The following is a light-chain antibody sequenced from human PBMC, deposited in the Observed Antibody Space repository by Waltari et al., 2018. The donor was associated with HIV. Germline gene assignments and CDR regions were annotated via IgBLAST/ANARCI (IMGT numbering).Light chain of an antibody. CDR1: QRVSANF. CDR2: GAS. Sequence: MVLTQSPGTLSFSPGDRAILSCRASQRVSANFLAWYQQRPGQAHRLLVYGASRRATSTPARFSCGGSGTDFTLTINRLQPEDFAVYYCQQCATSPWTFGQGTTV. V-gene: IGKV3-20*01. J-gene: IGKJ1*01. CDR3: QQCATSPWT.